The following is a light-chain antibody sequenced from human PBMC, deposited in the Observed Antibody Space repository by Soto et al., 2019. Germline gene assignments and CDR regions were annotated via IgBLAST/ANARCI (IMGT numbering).Light chain of an antibody. CDR3: SSYAGSSTLV. V-gene: IGLV2-23*02. J-gene: IGLJ3*02. Sequence: QSVLTQPASVSGSPGQSITISCTGTSSDVGNYNLVSWYQQHPGKAPKLMIYEVTKRPSGVSNRLSGSKSGNTASLTISGLQAEDEADYYCSSYAGSSTLVFGGGTKLTVL. CDR1: SSDVGNYNL. CDR2: EVT.